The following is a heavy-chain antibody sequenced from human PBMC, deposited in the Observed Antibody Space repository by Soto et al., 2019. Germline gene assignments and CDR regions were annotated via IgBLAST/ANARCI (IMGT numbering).Heavy chain of an antibody. Sequence: EVQVLESGGGLVQPGGSLRLSCSASGFTFNDINWVRQAPGKGLEWISRITGGGHTDYVDSVKGRFTISRDNSKNTVYLQMNSLRADDTAVYYCAKDRSGWGSFDIWGQGTVVTVS. V-gene: IGHV3-23*01. D-gene: IGHD3-16*01. J-gene: IGHJ3*02. CDR3: AKDRSGWGSFDI. CDR1: GFTFND. CDR2: ITGGGHT.